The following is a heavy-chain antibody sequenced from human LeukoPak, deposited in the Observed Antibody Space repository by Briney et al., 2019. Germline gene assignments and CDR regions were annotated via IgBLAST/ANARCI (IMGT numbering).Heavy chain of an antibody. CDR3: ARGKYSFDY. J-gene: IGHJ4*02. V-gene: IGHV3-11*01. Sequence: PGGSLRLSCAASGFTFSDSYMSWIRQAPGKGLEYNSYISSSGSTIYYADSVKGRFTLSRDNAKNSLSLEMNSLRAEDTAVYYCARGKYSFDYWGQGTLVTVSS. CDR2: ISSSGSTI. CDR1: GFTFSDSY.